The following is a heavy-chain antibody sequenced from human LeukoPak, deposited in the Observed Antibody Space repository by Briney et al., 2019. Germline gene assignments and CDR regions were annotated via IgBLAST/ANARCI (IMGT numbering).Heavy chain of an antibody. D-gene: IGHD2-2*01. V-gene: IGHV4-59*01. CDR3: AGTPTKDIVVVPVY. J-gene: IGHJ4*02. Sequence: SETLSLTCTVSGGSISSYYWSWIRQPPGKGLEWIGYIYYSGSTNYNPSLKSRVTISVDTSKNQFSLKLSSVTAADTAVYYCAGTPTKDIVVVPVYWGQGTLVTVSS. CDR1: GGSISSYY. CDR2: IYYSGST.